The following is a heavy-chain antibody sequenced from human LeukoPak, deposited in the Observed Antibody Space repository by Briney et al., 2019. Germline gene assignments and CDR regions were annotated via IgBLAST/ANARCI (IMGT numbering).Heavy chain of an antibody. CDR1: GGSISSSNW. V-gene: IGHV4-4*02. Sequence: TASETLSLTCAVSGGSISSSNWWSWVRQPPGKGLEWIGEISHSGSTNYNPSLKSRVTISVDKSTNQFSLKLSSVTAADTAVYFCARVGVGMRSYNFDYWGQGTPVTVSS. D-gene: IGHD2-15*01. J-gene: IGHJ4*02. CDR2: ISHSGST. CDR3: ARVGVGMRSYNFDY.